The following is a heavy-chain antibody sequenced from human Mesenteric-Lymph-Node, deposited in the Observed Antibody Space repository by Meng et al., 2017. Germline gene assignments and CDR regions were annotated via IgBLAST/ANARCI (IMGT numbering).Heavy chain of an antibody. D-gene: IGHD2-2*01. V-gene: IGHV7-4-1*02. CDR3: AREDIVVVPAAQGYYYYYGMDV. CDR1: GYTFTSYA. Sequence: ASVKVSCKASGYTFTSYAMNWVRQAPGQGLEWMGWINTNTGNPTYAQGFTGRFVFSLDTSVSTAYLQISSLKAEDTAVYYCAREDIVVVPAAQGYYYYYGMDVWGQGTTVTVSS. J-gene: IGHJ6*02. CDR2: INTNTGNP.